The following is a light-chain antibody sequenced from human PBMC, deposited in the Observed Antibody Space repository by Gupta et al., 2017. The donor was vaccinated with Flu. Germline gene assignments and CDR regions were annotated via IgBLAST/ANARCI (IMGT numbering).Light chain of an antibody. J-gene: IGKJ2*01. CDR3: QQFGSSPYT. CDR1: QSVSNNY. CDR2: GAS. V-gene: IGKV3-20*01. Sequence: ERVTLSCRASQSVSNNYLAWYQQKLGQPPRLLIYGASNRATGIPDRFSGSGSGTDFTLTISRLEPEEFVVYYCQQFGSSPYTFGQGSKLEIK.